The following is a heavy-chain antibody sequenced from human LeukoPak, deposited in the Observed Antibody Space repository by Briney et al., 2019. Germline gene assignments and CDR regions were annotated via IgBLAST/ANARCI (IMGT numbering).Heavy chain of an antibody. CDR1: GGSFSGYY. CDR2: INHSGST. V-gene: IGHV4-34*01. D-gene: IGHD3-22*01. Sequence: PSETLSLTCAVYGGSFSGYYWSWIRQPPGKGLEWIGEINHSGSTNYNPSLKSRVTISVDTSKNQFSLKLSSVTAADTAVYYCARCFGGEEYYYDSSGYPFDYWGQGTLVTVSS. J-gene: IGHJ4*02. CDR3: ARCFGGEEYYYDSSGYPFDY.